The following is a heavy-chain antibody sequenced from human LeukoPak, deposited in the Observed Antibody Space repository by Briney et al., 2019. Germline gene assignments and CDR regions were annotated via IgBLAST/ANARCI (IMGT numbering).Heavy chain of an antibody. CDR1: GGTFSSYA. D-gene: IGHD3-10*01. V-gene: IGHV1-69*13. J-gene: IGHJ4*02. CDR2: IIPIFGTA. CDR3: ARCTTHYYGSGSYYCDY. Sequence: SVKVSCKASGGTFSSYAISWVRQAPGQGLEWMGGIIPIFGTANYAQEFQGRVTITADESTSTAYMELSSLRSEDTAVYYCARCTTHYYGSGSYYCDYWGQGTLVTVSS.